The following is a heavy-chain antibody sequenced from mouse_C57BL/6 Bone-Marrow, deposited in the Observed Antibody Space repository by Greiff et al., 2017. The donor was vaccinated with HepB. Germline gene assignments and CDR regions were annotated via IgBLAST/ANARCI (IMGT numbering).Heavy chain of an antibody. Sequence: EVQLVESGGGLVQPGGSLKLSCAASGFTFSDYYMYWVRQTPEKRLEWVAYISNGGGSTYYPDTVKGRVTISRDNAKNTLYLQMSRLKSEDTDMYYCAGHKGNSLPYWGQGTLVTVSA. CDR1: GFTFSDYY. CDR2: ISNGGGST. D-gene: IGHD2-1*01. CDR3: AGHKGNSLPY. V-gene: IGHV5-12*01. J-gene: IGHJ3*01.